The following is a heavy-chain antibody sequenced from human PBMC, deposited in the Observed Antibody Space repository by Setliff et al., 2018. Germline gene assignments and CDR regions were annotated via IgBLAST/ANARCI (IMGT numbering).Heavy chain of an antibody. D-gene: IGHD6-13*01. V-gene: IGHV3-21*01. J-gene: IGHJ3*02. CDR1: GFTFSTYN. Sequence: GSLRLSCAASGFTFSTYNMNWVRQAPGKGLEWVSSIRSSTTYIYYADSVKGRFTFSRDNAKNSLYLQMNSLRAEDMAIYYCVRERSGYSSNWYTLDAFDIWGQGTMVTVSS. CDR3: VRERSGYSSNWYTLDAFDI. CDR2: IRSSTTYI.